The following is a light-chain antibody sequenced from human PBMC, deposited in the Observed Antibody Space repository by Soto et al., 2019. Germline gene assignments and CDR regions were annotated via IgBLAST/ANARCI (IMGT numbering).Light chain of an antibody. J-gene: IGLJ2*01. CDR3: AAWDDSLSGPQGV. V-gene: IGLV1-47*01. CDR1: SSNIGSNY. CDR2: RNN. Sequence: QSVLTQPPSASGTPGQRVTISCSGSSSNIGSNYVYWYQQLPGTAPKLLIYRNNQRPSGVPDRFSGSKSGTSASLAISGLRSEDEADYYCAAWDDSLSGPQGVFGGGTQLTVL.